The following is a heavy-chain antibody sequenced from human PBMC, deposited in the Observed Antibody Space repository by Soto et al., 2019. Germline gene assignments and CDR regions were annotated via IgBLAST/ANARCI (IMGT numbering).Heavy chain of an antibody. CDR2: IYYSGST. CDR1: GGSISSYY. D-gene: IGHD5-12*01. CDR3: ARVRDGYNLGGALDI. Sequence: QVQLQESGPGLVKPSETLSLTCTVSGGSISSYYWSWIRQPPGKGLEWIGYIYYSGSTNYNPSLKSRVTISVDTSKNQFSLKLSSVTAADTAVYYCARVRDGYNLGGALDIWGQGTMVTVSS. V-gene: IGHV4-59*01. J-gene: IGHJ3*02.